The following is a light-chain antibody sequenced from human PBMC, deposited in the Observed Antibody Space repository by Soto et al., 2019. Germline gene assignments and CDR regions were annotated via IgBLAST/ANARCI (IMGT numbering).Light chain of an antibody. J-gene: IGKJ4*01. Sequence: AIRMTQSPSSFSASTGDRVTITCRASQGISSHLACYQVKPCKAPRLLIYTASYLESRVPSRFSGSGSGTDFTLTISCLQSEDFAVYYCQQYVSYPLTFGGGTKVEIK. CDR2: TAS. V-gene: IGKV1-8*01. CDR3: QQYVSYPLT. CDR1: QGISSH.